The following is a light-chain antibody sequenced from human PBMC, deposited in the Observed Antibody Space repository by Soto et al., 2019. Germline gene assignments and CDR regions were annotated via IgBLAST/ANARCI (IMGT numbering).Light chain of an antibody. Sequence: QSVLTQPPSASGTPGQRVTISCSGSSSNIGSNTVNWYQQLPGTAPKLLIYSNNQRPSGVPDRFSGSKSGTSASLAISGLQSEDEADYYCAAWDYSLNGHVFGTGSMVTVL. J-gene: IGLJ1*01. CDR1: SSNIGSNT. CDR3: AAWDYSLNGHV. CDR2: SNN. V-gene: IGLV1-44*01.